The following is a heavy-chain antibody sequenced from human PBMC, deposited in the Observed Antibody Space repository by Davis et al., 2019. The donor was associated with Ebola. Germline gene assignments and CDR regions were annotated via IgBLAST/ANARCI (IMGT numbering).Heavy chain of an antibody. Sequence: AASVKVSCKASGYTFTGYYMHWVRQAPGQGLEWMGWINPNSGGTNYAQKFQGWVTMTEDTSTDTAYMELSSLRSEDTAVYYCAKWDCSGGSCYGLDGVWGQGTTVTVSS. CDR2: INPNSGGT. D-gene: IGHD2-15*01. CDR3: AKWDCSGGSCYGLDGV. CDR1: GYTFTGYY. J-gene: IGHJ6*02. V-gene: IGHV1-2*04.